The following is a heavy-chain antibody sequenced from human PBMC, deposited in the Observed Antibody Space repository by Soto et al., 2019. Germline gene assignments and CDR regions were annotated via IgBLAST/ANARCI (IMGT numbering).Heavy chain of an antibody. Sequence: QVQLVESGGGVVQPGRSLRLSCAASGFTFSSYGMHWVRQAPGKGLEWVAVIWYDGSNKYYADSVKGRFTISRDNSKNTLYLQMNSLRAEDTAVYYCARGRQGLERFSLDYWGQGTLVTVSS. CDR3: ARGRQGLERFSLDY. CDR2: IWYDGSNK. J-gene: IGHJ4*02. V-gene: IGHV3-33*01. D-gene: IGHD1-1*01. CDR1: GFTFSSYG.